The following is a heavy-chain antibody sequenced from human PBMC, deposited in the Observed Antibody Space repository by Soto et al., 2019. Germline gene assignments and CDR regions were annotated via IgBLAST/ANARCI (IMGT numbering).Heavy chain of an antibody. D-gene: IGHD4-17*01. J-gene: IGHJ4*02. CDR1: GGSISSSSKD. CDR3: ATHPPYGPLDH. V-gene: IGHV4-39*01. CDR2: IYYIENT. Sequence: QLQLQESGPGLVKPSESLSLTCSVSGGSISSSSKDWGWIRQPRGKGLEWTGNIYYIENTDYNPSLKRRVTICVDTSKKQFSLRLTSVTAADTAVYFCATHPPYGPLDHWGLGTLVTVSS.